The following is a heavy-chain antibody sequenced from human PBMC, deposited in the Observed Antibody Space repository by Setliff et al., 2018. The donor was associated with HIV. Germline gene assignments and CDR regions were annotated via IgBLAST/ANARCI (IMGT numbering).Heavy chain of an antibody. CDR3: ARVRRDGNSFDD. CDR1: GGSISSSSYY. CDR2: IYYSGST. D-gene: IGHD4-4*01. V-gene: IGHV4-39*07. Sequence: SETLSLTCTVSGGSISSSSYYWGWIRQPPGKGLEWIGSIYYSGSTYYNPSLKSRVTISLDTSKNQFSLKLSSVTAADTAVYFCARVRRDGNSFDDWGQGTLVTVSS. J-gene: IGHJ4*02.